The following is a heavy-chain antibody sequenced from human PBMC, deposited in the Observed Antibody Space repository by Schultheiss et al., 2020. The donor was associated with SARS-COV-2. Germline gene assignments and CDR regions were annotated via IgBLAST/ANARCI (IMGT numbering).Heavy chain of an antibody. J-gene: IGHJ3*02. CDR2: IYYSGNT. CDR3: ARDGVAALGNDAFDI. D-gene: IGHD3-3*01. V-gene: IGHV4-61*01. CDR1: GGSVSSGSYY. Sequence: SETLSLTCTVSGGSVSSGSYYWSWIRQPPGKGLEWIGYIYYSGNTNYNPSLKSRVTISVDTSKNQFSLKLSSVTAADTAVYYCARDGVAALGNDAFDIWGQGTMVTVSS.